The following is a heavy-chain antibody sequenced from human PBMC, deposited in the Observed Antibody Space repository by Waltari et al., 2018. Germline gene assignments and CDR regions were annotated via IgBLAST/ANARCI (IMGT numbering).Heavy chain of an antibody. Sequence: QVQLQQWGAGLLKPSETLSLICTVHGGTFRATYWSWVRQPPGKGLEWIGEINQNGITTYNPSLKSRVTISVDPSKSQFSLSLNSVTAADTAVYYCARYGGSGSYCLNTWGQGTLVTVSS. V-gene: IGHV4-34*01. D-gene: IGHD3-10*01. J-gene: IGHJ5*02. CDR2: INQNGIT. CDR1: GGTFRATY. CDR3: ARYGGSGSYCLNT.